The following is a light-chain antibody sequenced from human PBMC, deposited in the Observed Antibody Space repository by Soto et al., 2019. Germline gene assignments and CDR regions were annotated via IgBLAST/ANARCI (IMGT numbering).Light chain of an antibody. V-gene: IGLV2-11*01. CDR2: DVS. J-gene: IGLJ3*02. Sequence: QSALTQPRSVSGSPGQSVTISCTGTSSDVGGYNYVSWYQQHPGKAPKLMIYDVSKRPSGVPDRFSGSKPGNTASLTISGLQAEDEADYYCCSYAGSSWVFGGGTQLTVL. CDR1: SSDVGGYNY. CDR3: CSYAGSSWV.